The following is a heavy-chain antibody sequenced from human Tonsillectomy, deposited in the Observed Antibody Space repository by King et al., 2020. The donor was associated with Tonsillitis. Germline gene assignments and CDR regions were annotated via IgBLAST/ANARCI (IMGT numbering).Heavy chain of an antibody. Sequence: VQLVESGGGLVKPGGSLRLSCAASGFTFSSYSMNWVRQAPGKGLEWVSFINSRISSIFYADSVKGRFTISRDNAKNSLYLQMNSVRAEDTAVYYCARDGSSYASGGYSYSFDSWGQGIPVTVSS. J-gene: IGHJ4*02. V-gene: IGHV3-21*01. D-gene: IGHD3-22*01. CDR1: GFTFSSYS. CDR2: INSRISSI. CDR3: ARDGSSYASGGYSYSFDS.